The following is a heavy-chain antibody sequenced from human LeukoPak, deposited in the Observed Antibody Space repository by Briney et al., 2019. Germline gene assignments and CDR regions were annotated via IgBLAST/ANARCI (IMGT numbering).Heavy chain of an antibody. Sequence: SVKVSSKASGGTFITYAISWVRQAPGQGPEWMGGIIPIFGTANYAQKFQGRATITTDESTRTAYMELSSLRSEDTAVYYCARALGDYVWGSYRFSLDYWGQGTLVTVSS. V-gene: IGHV1-69*05. J-gene: IGHJ4*02. CDR1: GGTFITYA. D-gene: IGHD3-16*02. CDR2: IIPIFGTA. CDR3: ARALGDYVWGSYRFSLDY.